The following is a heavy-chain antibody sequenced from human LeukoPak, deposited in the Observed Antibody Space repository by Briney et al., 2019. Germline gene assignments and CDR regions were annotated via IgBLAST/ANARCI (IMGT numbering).Heavy chain of an antibody. CDR2: IYYSGST. CDR3: ARHAEYYDSSGYSNLPYPTNWFDP. D-gene: IGHD3-22*01. V-gene: IGHV4-31*03. Sequence: SQTLSLTCTVSGGSISSGGYYWSWIRQHPGKGLEWIGYIYYSGSTYYNPSLKSRVTISVDTSKNQFSLKLSSVTAADTAVYYCARHAEYYDSSGYSNLPYPTNWFDPWGQGTLVTVSS. J-gene: IGHJ5*02. CDR1: GGSISSGGYY.